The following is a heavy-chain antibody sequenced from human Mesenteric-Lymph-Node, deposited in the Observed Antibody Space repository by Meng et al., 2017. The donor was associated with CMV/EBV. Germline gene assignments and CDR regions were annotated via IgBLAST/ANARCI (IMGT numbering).Heavy chain of an antibody. CDR1: GFTFSSYA. Sequence: ETLSLTCAASGFTFSSYAMSWVRQAPGKGLEWVSAISGSGGSTYYADSVKGRFTISRDNSKNTLYLQMNSLRAEDTAVYYCAKITGDSGYWGQGTLVTVSS. CDR3: AKITGDSGY. V-gene: IGHV3-23*01. CDR2: ISGSGGST. J-gene: IGHJ4*02. D-gene: IGHD7-27*01.